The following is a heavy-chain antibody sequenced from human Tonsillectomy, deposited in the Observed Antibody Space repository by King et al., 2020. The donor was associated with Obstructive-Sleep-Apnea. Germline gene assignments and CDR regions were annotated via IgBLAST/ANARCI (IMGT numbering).Heavy chain of an antibody. V-gene: IGHV5-10-1*03. Sequence: QLVQSGAEVKKPGESLRISCKGSGYSFTSCWISWVRQMPGKGLEWMGRIDPSDSYANYSPSFQGHVTISTDKSISTAYLQWSSLKASDTAMYYCARHGIAAAVPSDYWGQGTLVTVSS. CDR1: GYSFTSCW. J-gene: IGHJ4*02. CDR3: ARHGIAAAVPSDY. D-gene: IGHD6-13*01. CDR2: IDPSDSYA.